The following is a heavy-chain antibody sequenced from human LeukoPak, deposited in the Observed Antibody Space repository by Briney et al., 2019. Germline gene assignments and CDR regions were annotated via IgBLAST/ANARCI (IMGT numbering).Heavy chain of an antibody. CDR2: ISSSGSTI. Sequence: GGSLRLSCAASGFTFSDYYMSWIRQAPGKGLEWVSYISSSGSTIYYADSVKGRFAISRDNAKNSLYLQMNSLRAEDTAVYYCARDRIAVAPNDYWGQGTLVAVSS. CDR1: GFTFSDYY. J-gene: IGHJ4*02. CDR3: ARDRIAVAPNDY. V-gene: IGHV3-11*01. D-gene: IGHD6-19*01.